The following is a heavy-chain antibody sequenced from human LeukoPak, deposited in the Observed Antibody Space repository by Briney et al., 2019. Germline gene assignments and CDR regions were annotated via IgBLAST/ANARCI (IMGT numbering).Heavy chain of an antibody. CDR3: ARAQQTDFGVGAMDV. Sequence: GGSLRLSCTASEFNVSNSFIHWVRKAPGKGLEWVSVIYSGGATYFTDSVKGRFSISRDIFKNTVYLQMNSLRVDDTAVFYCARAQQTDFGVGAMDVWGQGTTVTVSS. CDR1: EFNVSNSF. V-gene: IGHV3-66*01. CDR2: IYSGGAT. J-gene: IGHJ6*02. D-gene: IGHD4-17*01.